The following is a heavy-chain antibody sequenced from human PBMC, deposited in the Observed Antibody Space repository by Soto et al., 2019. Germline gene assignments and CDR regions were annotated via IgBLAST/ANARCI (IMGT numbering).Heavy chain of an antibody. CDR1: CYAFTSYD. D-gene: IGHD6-13*01. Sequence: ASVKVSCKACCYAFTSYDINCVRQGTGPGLEWLGWMNPNSGTTGYAQKFQVRVTMTRNTSISTAYMELSSLRSEDTAVYFCARGLRNPTAAGNWFDPWGQGTLVTVSS. CDR3: ARGLRNPTAAGNWFDP. CDR2: MNPNSGTT. J-gene: IGHJ5*02. V-gene: IGHV1-8*01.